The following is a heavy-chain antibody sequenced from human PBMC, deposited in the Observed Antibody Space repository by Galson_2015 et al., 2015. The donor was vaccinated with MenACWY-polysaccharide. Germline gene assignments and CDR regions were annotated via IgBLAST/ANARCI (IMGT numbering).Heavy chain of an antibody. CDR3: ARLLYNSGHPVDY. CDR1: GFTFSSYS. J-gene: IGHJ4*02. D-gene: IGHD6-19*01. CDR2: ISTSSSYI. Sequence: SLRLSCAASGFTFSSYSMNWVRLAPGKGLEWVSSISTSSSYIYYADSMKGRFTISRDNAKNSLYLQMNSLRAEDTAVYYCARLLYNSGHPVDYGGQGTLVTVSS. V-gene: IGHV3-21*01.